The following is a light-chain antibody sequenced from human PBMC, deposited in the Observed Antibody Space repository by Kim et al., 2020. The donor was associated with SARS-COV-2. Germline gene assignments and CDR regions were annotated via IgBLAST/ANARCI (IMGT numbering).Light chain of an antibody. V-gene: IGKV1-27*01. CDR3: QNYNRAPWT. J-gene: IGKJ1*01. Sequence: APVGDRVTITCRASQGIGNHLAWYQQKPGKVPKLLIYVASALQSGVPSRFSGSGSGTDFTLTISSLQPEDVATYYCQNYNRAPWTFGQGTKVDIK. CDR1: QGIGNH. CDR2: VAS.